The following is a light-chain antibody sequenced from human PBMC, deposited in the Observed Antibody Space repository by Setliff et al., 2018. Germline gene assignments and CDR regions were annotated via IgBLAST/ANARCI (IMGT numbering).Light chain of an antibody. J-gene: IGLJ1*01. V-gene: IGLV2-8*01. Sequence: QSALTQPPSASGSPGQSVTISCTRTSSDIGGYNYVSWYQQHPGKAPKLMIYEVNKRPSGVPDRFSGSKSGNTASLTVSGLQAEDEADYYCSSYAGSRNFYVFGTGTKVTVL. CDR3: SSYAGSRNFYV. CDR2: EVN. CDR1: SSDIGGYNY.